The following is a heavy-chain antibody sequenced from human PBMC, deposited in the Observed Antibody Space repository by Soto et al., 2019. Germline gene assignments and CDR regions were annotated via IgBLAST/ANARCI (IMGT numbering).Heavy chain of an antibody. CDR3: ARDQVALAAADTVWFDP. J-gene: IGHJ5*02. V-gene: IGHV1-18*01. CDR1: GYTFTSYG. D-gene: IGHD6-13*01. Sequence: ASVKVSCKASGYTFTSYGISWVRQAPGQGLEWMGWISAYNGNTNYAQKLQGRVTMTTDTSTSTAYMELRSLRSDDTAVYYCARDQVALAAADTVWFDPWGQGTLVTVSS. CDR2: ISAYNGNT.